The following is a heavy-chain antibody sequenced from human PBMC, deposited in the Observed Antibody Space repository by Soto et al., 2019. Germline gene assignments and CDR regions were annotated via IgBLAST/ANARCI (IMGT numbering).Heavy chain of an antibody. J-gene: IGHJ6*02. CDR2: ISAYNGNT. CDR1: GYSFTTYG. Sequence: QVQLVQSGGEVKKPGASVKVSCKTSGYSFTTYGISRVRQAPGQGLEWMGWISAYNGNTNYAQKLQGRVTMTTDTSTSTADMELRSLRSDDTAVYYCAREGPAPYYYYGMDVWGQGSTVTVSS. V-gene: IGHV1-18*01. CDR3: AREGPAPYYYYGMDV.